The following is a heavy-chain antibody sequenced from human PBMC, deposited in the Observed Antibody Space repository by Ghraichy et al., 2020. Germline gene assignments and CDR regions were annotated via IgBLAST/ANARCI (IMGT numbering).Heavy chain of an antibody. D-gene: IGHD3-10*01. V-gene: IGHV4-59*08. CDR3: ARLKGSGITLSYFDY. CDR1: GGSISSYY. J-gene: IGHJ4*02. CDR2: IFHNGGT. Sequence: SETLSLTCTVAGGSISSYYWSWIRQPPGKGLEWIGYIFHNGGTKYNPSLKSRVSTSIDTSKNQFSLKLTSLTAADTAVYYCARLKGSGITLSYFDYWGQGTLVTVSS.